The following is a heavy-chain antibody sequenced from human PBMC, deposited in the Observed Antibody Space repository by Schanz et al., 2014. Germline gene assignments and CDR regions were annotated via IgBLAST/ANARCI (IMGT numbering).Heavy chain of an antibody. V-gene: IGHV3-33*01. CDR3: AREEGWGIAAAGPKHYYYGMDV. Sequence: QVPLVESGGGVVQFGRSLRLSCVASGFTFSSYGMHWVRQAPGKGLEWVAVIWSDGSGKYYADSVKGRFTISRDSPKNTLYLQMNSLRAEDTAVYYCAREEGWGIAAAGPKHYYYGMDVWGQGTTVTDSS. CDR1: GFTFSSYG. D-gene: IGHD6-13*01. CDR2: IWSDGSGK. J-gene: IGHJ6*02.